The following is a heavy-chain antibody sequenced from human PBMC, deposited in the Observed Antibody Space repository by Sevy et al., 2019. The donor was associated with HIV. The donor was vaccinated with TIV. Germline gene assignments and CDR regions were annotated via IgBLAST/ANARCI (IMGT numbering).Heavy chain of an antibody. J-gene: IGHJ3*02. CDR1: GFTFSNAW. CDR2: IKSKTDGGTT. Sequence: GGSLRLSCAASGFTFSNAWMSWVRQAPGKGLEWVGRIKSKTDGGTTDYAAPVKGRFTISRDDSKNTQYLQMNSLKTEDTAVYYCTTDPTMIVVVITSPLGDIWGQGTMVTVSS. V-gene: IGHV3-15*01. CDR3: TTDPTMIVVVITSPLGDI. D-gene: IGHD3-22*01.